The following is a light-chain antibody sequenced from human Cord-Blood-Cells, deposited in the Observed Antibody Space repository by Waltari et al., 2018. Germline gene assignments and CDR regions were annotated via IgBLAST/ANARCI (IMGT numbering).Light chain of an antibody. CDR3: SSYTSGSTLV. V-gene: IGLV2-14*01. J-gene: IGLJ2*01. CDR1: TSDGGGSNY. Sequence: QSALTQPASASGSPGQSITIPCTGTTSDGGGSNYVSWYQQHPGKAPKLMLYDVSNRPSGVSNRFSGSKSGNTASVTIPGLQAEDEADYYCSSYTSGSTLVFGGGTKLTVL. CDR2: DVS.